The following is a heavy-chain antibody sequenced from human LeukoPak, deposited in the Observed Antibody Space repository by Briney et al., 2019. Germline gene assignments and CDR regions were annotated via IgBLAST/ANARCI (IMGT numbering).Heavy chain of an antibody. D-gene: IGHD5-12*01. J-gene: IGHJ4*02. CDR1: GFTFGDYG. V-gene: IGHV3-49*03. CDR2: IRSEAHDTTP. CDR3: SRAAGYDFILEY. Sequence: GGSPRLSCTASGFTFGDYGMSWFRQAPGKGLEWVGFIRSEAHDTTPQYGASVQGRFTISKDDSRRIAFLQMSSLKTEDTAVYYCSRAAGYDFILEYWGQGTLVTVSS.